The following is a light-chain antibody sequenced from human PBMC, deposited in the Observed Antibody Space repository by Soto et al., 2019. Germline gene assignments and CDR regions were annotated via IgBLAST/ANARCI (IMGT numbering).Light chain of an antibody. J-gene: IGKJ4*01. V-gene: IGKV3-20*01. CDR1: QGASSIY. CDR3: QQYGSSALT. CDR2: GAS. Sequence: EMGLTQSPATLSLSPGERATLSCRASQGASSIYLAWYQQKPGQAPRLLIYGASSRPTGIPDRFSGSGSGTDFTLTISRLEPEDCAVYYGQQYGSSALTFGGGTKVEIK.